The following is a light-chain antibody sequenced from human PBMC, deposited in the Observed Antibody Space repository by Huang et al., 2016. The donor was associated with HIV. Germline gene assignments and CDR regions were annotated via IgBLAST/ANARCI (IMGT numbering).Light chain of an antibody. Sequence: EIVLTQSPATLSLSPGERATLSCRARQSVSSYLAWYQQKPGQAPRLLIYDASNRATGIPVRFSGSGSGTDFTLTISSLEPEDFAVYYCQQRSNWLFGGGTKVEIK. CDR2: DAS. CDR1: QSVSSY. CDR3: QQRSNWL. J-gene: IGKJ4*01. V-gene: IGKV3-11*01.